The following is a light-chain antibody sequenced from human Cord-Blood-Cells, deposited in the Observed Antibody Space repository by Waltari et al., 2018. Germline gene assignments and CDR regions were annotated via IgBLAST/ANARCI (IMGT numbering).Light chain of an antibody. Sequence: QSALTQPASVSGSPGQSITISCTGTRSDVGSYTLVPWYQQHPGKAPKLLIYEGSKRPSGVSNRFSGSKSGNTASLTISGLQAEDEADYYCCSYAGSWVFGGGTKLTVL. CDR3: CSYAGSWV. CDR1: RSDVGSYTL. CDR2: EGS. V-gene: IGLV2-23*01. J-gene: IGLJ3*02.